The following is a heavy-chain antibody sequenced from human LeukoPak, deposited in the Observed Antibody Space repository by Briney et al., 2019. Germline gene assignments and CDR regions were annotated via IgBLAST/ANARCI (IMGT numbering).Heavy chain of an antibody. CDR2: ISSGSGYI. V-gene: IGHV3-21*01. D-gene: IGHD3-3*01. CDR1: GFTFSSYS. CDR3: ATDRGWRTSGYYLYYFEY. Sequence: GGSLRLSRAASGFTFSSYSINWVRQAPGKGLEWVSSISSGSGYIYYADSVKGRFTISRDDAKSSLYLQMNSLRADDTAVYYCATDRGWRTSGYYLYYFEYWGQGTLVTFSS. J-gene: IGHJ4*02.